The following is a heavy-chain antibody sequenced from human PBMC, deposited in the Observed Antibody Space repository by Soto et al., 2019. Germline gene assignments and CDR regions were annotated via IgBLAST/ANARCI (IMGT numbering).Heavy chain of an antibody. CDR3: ARDRWGSYAFDS. J-gene: IGHJ5*01. D-gene: IGHD1-26*01. CDR1: GGVFRNYA. V-gene: IGHV1-69*01. Sequence: QVQLVQSGAEVKKPGSSVKVSCKASGGVFRNYAINWVRQAPGQGLEWMGGIIPVLGTADYPQKFQGRVTITADESTTTAYMELTRLKTEDTAVYFCARDRWGSYAFDSWGQGTLVTVAS. CDR2: IIPVLGTA.